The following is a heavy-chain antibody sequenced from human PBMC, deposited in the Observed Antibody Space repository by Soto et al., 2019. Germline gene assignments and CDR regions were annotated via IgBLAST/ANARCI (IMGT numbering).Heavy chain of an antibody. D-gene: IGHD2-2*01. J-gene: IGHJ3*02. CDR2: IYPGDSDT. V-gene: IGHV5-51*01. Sequence: GESLKISCKGSGFFFTSYWIGWVRQMPGKGLEWMGIIYPGDSDTRYSPSFQGQVTISADKSISTAYLQWSSLKASDTAMYYCARHRGDQLLSGYAFDIWGQGTMLTVSS. CDR3: ARHRGDQLLSGYAFDI. CDR1: GFFFTSYW.